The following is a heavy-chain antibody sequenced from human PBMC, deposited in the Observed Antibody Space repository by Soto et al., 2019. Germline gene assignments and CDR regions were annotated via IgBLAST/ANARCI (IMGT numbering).Heavy chain of an antibody. V-gene: IGHV1-2*04. J-gene: IGHJ6*02. D-gene: IGHD2-2*02. CDR3: ARAGCSSTSCYTGDYYYYGMDV. Sequence: ASVKVSCKASGYTFTGYYMHWVRQAPGQGLEWMGWINPNSGGTNYAQKFQGWVTMTRDTSISTAYMELSRLRSDDTAVYYCARAGCSSTSCYTGDYYYYGMDVWGQGTTVTVSS. CDR2: INPNSGGT. CDR1: GYTFTGYY.